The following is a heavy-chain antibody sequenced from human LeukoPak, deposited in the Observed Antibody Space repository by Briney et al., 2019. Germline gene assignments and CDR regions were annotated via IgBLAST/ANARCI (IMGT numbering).Heavy chain of an antibody. V-gene: IGHV3-15*01. D-gene: IGHD3-22*01. CDR3: TTGLIGNQDIKTPTDYCDSSGYHFDY. CDR1: GFTFSNAW. Sequence: GGSLRLSCAASGFTFSNAWMSWIRQAPGKGLEWVGRIKSKTDGGTTDYAAPVKGRFTISRDDSKNTLYLQMNSLKTEDTAVYYCTTGLIGNQDIKTPTDYCDSSGYHFDYWGHGTLVTVSS. CDR2: IKSKTDGGTT. J-gene: IGHJ4*01.